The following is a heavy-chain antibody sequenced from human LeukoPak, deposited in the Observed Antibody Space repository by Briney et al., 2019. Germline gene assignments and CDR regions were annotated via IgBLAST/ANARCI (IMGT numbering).Heavy chain of an antibody. Sequence: ASVKVSCKASGYTFTGYYVHWVRQAPGQGLEWMGRINPNSGGTNYAQKFQGRVTMTRDTSISTAYMELSGLRSDDTAVYYCARDLGAVAGYDYWGQGTLVTVSS. CDR2: INPNSGGT. J-gene: IGHJ4*02. CDR3: ARDLGAVAGYDY. CDR1: GYTFTGYY. V-gene: IGHV1-2*06. D-gene: IGHD6-19*01.